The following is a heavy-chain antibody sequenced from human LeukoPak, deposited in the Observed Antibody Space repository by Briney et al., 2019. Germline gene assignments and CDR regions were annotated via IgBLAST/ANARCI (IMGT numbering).Heavy chain of an antibody. CDR3: ARTPRGQQLPWFDP. CDR1: GYTFTGYY. J-gene: IGHJ5*02. Sequence: ASVKVSCKASGYTFTGYYMHWVRQAPGQGLEWMGWINPNSGGTNYAQKFQGRVTMTRDTSISTAYMELSRLRSDDTAVYYCARTPRGQQLPWFDPWGQGTLVTVSS. V-gene: IGHV1-2*02. D-gene: IGHD6-13*01. CDR2: INPNSGGT.